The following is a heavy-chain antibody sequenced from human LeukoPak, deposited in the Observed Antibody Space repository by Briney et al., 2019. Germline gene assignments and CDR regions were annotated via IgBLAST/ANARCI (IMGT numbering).Heavy chain of an antibody. J-gene: IGHJ4*02. D-gene: IGHD6-19*01. CDR2: IYYSGST. V-gene: IGHV4-59*08. CDR1: GGSISSYY. CDR3: ASRIAVAGHHPFDY. Sequence: PSETLSLTCTVSGGSISSYYWSWIRQPPGKGLEWIGYIYYSGSTNYNPSLKSRVTISVDTSKNQFSLKLSSVTAADTAVYYCASRIAVAGHHPFDYWGQGTLVTVSS.